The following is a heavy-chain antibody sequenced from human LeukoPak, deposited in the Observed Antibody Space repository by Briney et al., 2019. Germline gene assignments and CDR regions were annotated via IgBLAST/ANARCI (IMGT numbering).Heavy chain of an antibody. CDR2: ISSSGSTI. J-gene: IGHJ4*02. CDR3: ASTEQPGYSSSWYIPASD. V-gene: IGHV3-11*01. Sequence: GGSLRLSCAASGFTFSDYYMSWIRQAPGKGLEWVSYISSSGSTIYYADSVKGRFTISRDNAKNSLYLQMNSLRAEDTAVYYCASTEQPGYSSSWYIPASDWGQGTLVTVSS. D-gene: IGHD6-13*01. CDR1: GFTFSDYY.